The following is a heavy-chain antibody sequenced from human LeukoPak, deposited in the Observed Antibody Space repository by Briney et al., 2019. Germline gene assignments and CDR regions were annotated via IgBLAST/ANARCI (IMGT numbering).Heavy chain of an antibody. CDR2: IYYSGST. D-gene: IGHD6-6*01. J-gene: IGHJ5*02. Sequence: SETLSLTCTVSGGSISSGDYYWSWIRQPPGKGLEWIGYIYYSGSTYYNPSLKSRVTISVDTSKNQFSLKLSSVTAADTAVYYCARAGRSSSPWDWFDPWGQGTLVTVSS. V-gene: IGHV4-30-4*08. CDR3: ARAGRSSSPWDWFDP. CDR1: GGSISSGDYY.